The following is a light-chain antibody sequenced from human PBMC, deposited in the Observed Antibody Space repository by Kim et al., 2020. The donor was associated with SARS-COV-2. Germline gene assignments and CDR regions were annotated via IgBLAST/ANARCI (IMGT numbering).Light chain of an antibody. CDR2: DVS. CDR1: SSDVGGYKY. J-gene: IGLJ3*02. CDR3: SSYTSSSTWV. V-gene: IGLV2-14*01. Sequence: QSALTQPASVSGSPGQSITISCTGTSSDVGGYKYVSWYQQHPDKAPKLMIYDVSKRPSGVSNRFSGSKSGNTASLTISGLQAEDEADYYCSSYTSSSTWVFGGGTQLTVL.